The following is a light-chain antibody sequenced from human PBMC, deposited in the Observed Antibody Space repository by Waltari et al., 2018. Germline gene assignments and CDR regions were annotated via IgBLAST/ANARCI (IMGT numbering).Light chain of an antibody. CDR2: EVT. J-gene: IGLJ2*01. CDR3: SSYAGSYPLL. CDR1: SSDIGGYDY. Sequence: QSALTQPPSASGSPGQSVTISCTGTSSDIGGYDYVSWYQRHPGKATKRIIYEVTKRPTGIPCGISASKTGKPASLTVSGPQPDYEADYFCSSYAGSYPLLVGGWTKLTVL. V-gene: IGLV2-8*01.